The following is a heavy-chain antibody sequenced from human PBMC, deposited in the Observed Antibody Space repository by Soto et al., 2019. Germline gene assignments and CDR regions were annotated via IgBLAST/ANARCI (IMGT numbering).Heavy chain of an antibody. CDR1: GYSFTSYW. CDR2: IYPGDSDT. Sequence: GESLKISCKGSGYSFTSYWIGWVRQMPGKGLEWMGIIYPGDSDTRYSPSFQGQVTISADKSISTAYLQWSSLKASDTAMYYCARRAHYYGSGSYYRGNYYYYMDVWGKGTTVTVSS. J-gene: IGHJ6*03. CDR3: ARRAHYYGSGSYYRGNYYYYMDV. V-gene: IGHV5-51*01. D-gene: IGHD3-10*01.